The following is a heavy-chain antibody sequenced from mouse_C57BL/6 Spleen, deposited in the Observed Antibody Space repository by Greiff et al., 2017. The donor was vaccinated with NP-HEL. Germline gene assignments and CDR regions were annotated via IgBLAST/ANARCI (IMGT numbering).Heavy chain of an antibody. CDR1: GYTFTSYW. CDR3: ARGFYYGSSYYFDV. CDR2: IDPSDSET. Sequence: QVQLQQPGAELVRPGSSVKLSCKASGYTFTSYWMHWVKQRPIQGLEWIGNIDPSDSETHYNQKFKDKATLTVDKSSSTAYMQLSSLTSEDSAVYYCARGFYYGSSYYFDVWGTGTTVTVSS. J-gene: IGHJ1*03. V-gene: IGHV1-52*01. D-gene: IGHD1-1*01.